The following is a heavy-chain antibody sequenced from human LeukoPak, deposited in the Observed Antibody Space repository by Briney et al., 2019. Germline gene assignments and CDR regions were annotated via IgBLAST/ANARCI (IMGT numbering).Heavy chain of an antibody. V-gene: IGHV1-69*05. CDR2: IIPIFGTA. D-gene: IGHD5-12*01. CDR3: ARSGYSGYDLRNWFDP. Sequence: ASVKVSCKASGGTFSSYAISWVRQAPGQGLEWMGGIIPIFGTANYAQKFQGRVTITTDESTSTAYMELSSLRSVDTAVYYCARSGYSGYDLRNWFDPWGQGTLVTVSS. J-gene: IGHJ5*02. CDR1: GGTFSSYA.